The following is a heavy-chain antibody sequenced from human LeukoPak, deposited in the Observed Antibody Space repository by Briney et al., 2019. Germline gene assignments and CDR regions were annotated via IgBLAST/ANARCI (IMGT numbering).Heavy chain of an antibody. Sequence: ASVKVSCKASGYTFTSYGISWVRQAPGQGLEWMGWISAYNGNTNYAQKLQGRVTMTTDTSTNTAYMELRSLRSDDTAVYYCARDVDTANWFDPWGQGTLVTVSS. CDR3: ARDVDTANWFDP. J-gene: IGHJ5*02. D-gene: IGHD5-18*01. CDR1: GYTFTSYG. CDR2: ISAYNGNT. V-gene: IGHV1-18*01.